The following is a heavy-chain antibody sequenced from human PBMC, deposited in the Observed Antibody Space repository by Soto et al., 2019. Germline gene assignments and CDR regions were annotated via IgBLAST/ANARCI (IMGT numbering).Heavy chain of an antibody. CDR2: IYSGGST. D-gene: IGHD1-20*01. J-gene: IGHJ5*02. CDR3: VRDNWNRRSDNWFDP. Sequence: GSLRLSCAASGFTVSSNYMSWVRQAPGKGLEWVSVIYSGGSTYYADSVKGRFTISRDNAKNSLYLQMDSLRAEDTAVYYCVRDNWNRRSDNWFDPWGQGTLVTVSS. CDR1: GFTVSSNY. V-gene: IGHV3-53*01.